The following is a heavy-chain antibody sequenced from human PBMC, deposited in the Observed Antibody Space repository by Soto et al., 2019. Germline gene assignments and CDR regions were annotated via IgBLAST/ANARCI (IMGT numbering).Heavy chain of an antibody. CDR1: GGSISGGGYT. V-gene: IGHV4-30-2*01. CDR2: IYHSGST. J-gene: IGHJ5*01. D-gene: IGHD2-2*02. CDR3: ATAAGGRCSSTSSYTDLRFDP. Sequence: SETLSLTCAVSGGSISGGGYTWSWIRQPPXKGLEWIGYIYHSGSTYYNPSLKSRVTISVDRSKNQFSLKLSSVTAADTAVDYCATAAGGRCSSTSSYTDLRFDPWGQGTLVTVSS.